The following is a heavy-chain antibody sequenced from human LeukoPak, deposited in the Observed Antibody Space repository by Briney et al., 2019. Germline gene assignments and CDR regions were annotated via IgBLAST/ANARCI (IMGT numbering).Heavy chain of an antibody. CDR3: ARDQYVGSSRYFYFAY. CDR1: GYTFTTYY. J-gene: IGHJ4*02. V-gene: IGHV1-46*01. CDR2: INPSSGST. D-gene: IGHD6-13*01. Sequence: ASVKVSCKASGYTFTTYYIHWVRQAPGQRLEWVGLINPSSGSTTYAQTFQDRVTMTRDTSTTTVYMELSRLRSEDTAVFYCARDQYVGSSRYFYFAYWGQGTPVTVSA.